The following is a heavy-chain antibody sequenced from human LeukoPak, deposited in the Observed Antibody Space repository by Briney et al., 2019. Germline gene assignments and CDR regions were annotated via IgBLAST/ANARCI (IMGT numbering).Heavy chain of an antibody. D-gene: IGHD2-2*01. CDR1: GFTFSSYG. Sequence: PGGSLRLSCAASGFTFSSYGMHWVRQAPGKGLEWVAFIRYDGSNKYYADSVKGRFTISRDNSKNTLYLQMNSLRAEDTAVYYCAKDGGATVPAAMVGFDYWGQGTLVTVSS. V-gene: IGHV3-30*02. CDR2: IRYDGSNK. CDR3: AKDGGATVPAAMVGFDY. J-gene: IGHJ4*02.